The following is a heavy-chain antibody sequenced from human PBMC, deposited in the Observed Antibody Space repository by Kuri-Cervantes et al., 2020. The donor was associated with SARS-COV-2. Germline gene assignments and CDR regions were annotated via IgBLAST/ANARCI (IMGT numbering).Heavy chain of an antibody. CDR1: GFTFSSYW. V-gene: IGHV3-7*01. J-gene: IGHJ4*02. CDR3: ARGYFHVDY. Sequence: GESLKISCAASGFTFSSYWMSWVRQAPGKGLEWVANIKQDGSEKYYVDSVKGRFTISRDNAKNSLYLQMNSLRAGDTAVYYCARGYFHVDYWGQGTLVTVSS. CDR2: IKQDGSEK. D-gene: IGHD2/OR15-2a*01.